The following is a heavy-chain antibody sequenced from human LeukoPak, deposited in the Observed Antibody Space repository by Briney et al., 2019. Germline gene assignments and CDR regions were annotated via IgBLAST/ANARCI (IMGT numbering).Heavy chain of an antibody. D-gene: IGHD4-17*01. CDR1: GFTFSSYA. CDR2: ISYDGSNK. Sequence: PGGSLRLSCAASGFTFSSYAMHWVRQAPGKGLEWVAVISYDGSNKYYADSVKGRFTISRDNSKNTLYLQMNSLRAEDTAVYYCARDEDYGDYVRYYHYGMDVWGKGTTVTVSS. J-gene: IGHJ6*04. V-gene: IGHV3-30*04. CDR3: ARDEDYGDYVRYYHYGMDV.